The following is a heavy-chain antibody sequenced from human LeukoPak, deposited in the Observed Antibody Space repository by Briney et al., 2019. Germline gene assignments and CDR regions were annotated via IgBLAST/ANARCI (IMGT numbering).Heavy chain of an antibody. CDR3: ARGLNRNDYGDYGY. CDR1: DVSISSYY. Sequence: KTSETLSLTCTVSDVSISSYYWSWIRQPPGKGLEWIGNIYYTGSTSYNPSLKSRVTISVQTSKNQFSLKLSSVTAADTAVYYCARGLNRNDYGDYGYWGQGTLVTVSS. D-gene: IGHD4-17*01. CDR2: IYYTGST. J-gene: IGHJ4*02. V-gene: IGHV4-59*01.